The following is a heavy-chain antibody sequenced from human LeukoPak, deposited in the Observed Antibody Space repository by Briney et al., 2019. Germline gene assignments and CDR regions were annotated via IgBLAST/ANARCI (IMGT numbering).Heavy chain of an antibody. CDR2: IVVGSGNT. CDR3: AAALDDSSGYYSFLGY. J-gene: IGHJ4*02. D-gene: IGHD3-22*01. CDR1: GFTFTSSA. V-gene: IGHV1-58*02. Sequence: SVKVSCKASGFTFTSSAMQWVRQARGQRLEWIGWIVVGSGNTNYAQKFQERVTITRDMSTSTAYMELSSLRSEDTAVYYCAAALDDSSGYYSFLGYWGQGTLVTVSS.